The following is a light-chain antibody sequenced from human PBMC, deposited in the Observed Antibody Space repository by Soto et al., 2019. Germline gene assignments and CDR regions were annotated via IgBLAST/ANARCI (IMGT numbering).Light chain of an antibody. CDR1: QSVGSN. CDR2: GAS. J-gene: IGKJ1*01. CDR3: QQYNKWPPLT. Sequence: EIVLTQSPATLSVSPGERATLSCRASQSVGSNLAWYQQKPGQAPRLLIYGASTRATDIPARFSGSGSATEFTLTISSLQSEDFAVYYCQQYNKWPPLTFGQGTKV. V-gene: IGKV3-15*01.